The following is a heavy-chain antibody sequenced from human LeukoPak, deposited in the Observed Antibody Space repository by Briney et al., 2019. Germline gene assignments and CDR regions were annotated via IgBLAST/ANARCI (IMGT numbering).Heavy chain of an antibody. Sequence: GGSLRLSCAASGFTFRSYAMHGVRQARGRGLEWVAVISYDGSNKYYVDPVKGRFTISRDNSKITLYLQMNGLRAEDTAVYYCARRRYSGSDPFQHWGQGTLVTVSS. CDR1: GFTFRSYA. CDR2: ISYDGSNK. D-gene: IGHD1-26*01. J-gene: IGHJ1*01. CDR3: ARRRYSGSDPFQH. V-gene: IGHV3-30*01.